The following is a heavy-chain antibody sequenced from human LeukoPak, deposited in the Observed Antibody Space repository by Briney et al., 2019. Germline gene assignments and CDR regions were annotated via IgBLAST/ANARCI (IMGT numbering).Heavy chain of an antibody. CDR1: GGSISSYY. CDR3: ARGTTAMVNDY. V-gene: IGHV4-59*01. D-gene: IGHD5-18*01. J-gene: IGHJ4*02. CDR2: IYYSGST. Sequence: ASETLSLTCTVFGGSISSYYWSWIRQPPGKGLEWIGYIYYSGSTNYNPSLKSRVTISVDTSKNQFSLKLSSVTAADTAVYYCARGTTAMVNDYWGQGTLVTVSS.